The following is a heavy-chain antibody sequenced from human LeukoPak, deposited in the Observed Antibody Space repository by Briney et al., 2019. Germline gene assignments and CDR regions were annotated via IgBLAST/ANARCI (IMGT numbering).Heavy chain of an antibody. V-gene: IGHV4-59*01. J-gene: IGHJ4*02. Sequence: PSETLSLTCTVSGGSISSYYWSWIRQPPGKGLEWIGYIYYSGSTNYNPSLKSRVTISVDTSKNQFSLKLSSVTAADTAVYYCARSYYDSSGYYDYWGQGTLVTASS. CDR3: ARSYYDSSGYYDY. CDR1: GGSISSYY. CDR2: IYYSGST. D-gene: IGHD3-22*01.